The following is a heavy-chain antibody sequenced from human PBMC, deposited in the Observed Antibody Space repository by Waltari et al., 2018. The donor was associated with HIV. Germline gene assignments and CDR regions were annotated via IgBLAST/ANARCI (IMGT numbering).Heavy chain of an antibody. V-gene: IGHV1-69*01. J-gene: IGHJ4*02. CDR2: IIPIFGTA. Sequence: QVQLVQSGAEVKKPGYSVKVSCTASGGTFSSYAISWVRPPPGHGLEWMGGIIPIFGTANYAQKFQGRVTITADESTSTAYMELSSLRSEDTAVYYCARGLFITMVRGVISYFDYWGQGTLVTVSS. D-gene: IGHD3-10*01. CDR1: GGTFSSYA. CDR3: ARGLFITMVRGVISYFDY.